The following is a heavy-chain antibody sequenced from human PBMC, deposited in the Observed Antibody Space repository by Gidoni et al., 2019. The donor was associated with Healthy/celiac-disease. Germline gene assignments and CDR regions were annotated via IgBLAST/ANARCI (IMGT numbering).Heavy chain of an antibody. CDR3: AREAYDSSGLLEDGDFDY. D-gene: IGHD3-22*01. V-gene: IGHV3-30*04. CDR1: GFTFSSYA. J-gene: IGHJ4*02. Sequence: QVQLVESGGGVVQPGRSLRLSCAASGFTFSSYAMHWVRQAPGKGLEWVAVISYDGSNKYYADSVKGRFTISRDNSKNTLYLQMNSLRAEDTAVYYCAREAYDSSGLLEDGDFDYWGQGTLVTVSS. CDR2: ISYDGSNK.